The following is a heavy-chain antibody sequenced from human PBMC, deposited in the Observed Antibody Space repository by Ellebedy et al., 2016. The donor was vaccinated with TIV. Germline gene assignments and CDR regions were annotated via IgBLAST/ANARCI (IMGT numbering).Heavy chain of an antibody. J-gene: IGHJ4*02. D-gene: IGHD4/OR15-4a*01. CDR1: GFNFNSYA. CDR2: ISYHGSDK. CDR3: ARGGAGLTAEKFYSDS. V-gene: IGHV3-30*04. Sequence: GESLKISCAASGFNFNSYALHWVRQAPGKGLEWVSLISYHGSDKYYADSVKGRFTISTDNSNNSLYLQMSGLRAVDTAVYYCARGGAGLTAEKFYSDSWGQGTLVTVSS.